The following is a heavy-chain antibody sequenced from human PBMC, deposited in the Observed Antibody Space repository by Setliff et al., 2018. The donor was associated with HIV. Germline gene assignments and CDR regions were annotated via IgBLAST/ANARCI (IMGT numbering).Heavy chain of an antibody. CDR3: ARADIVVVPAAISSIFYHYYYMDV. D-gene: IGHD2-2*01. CDR1: GGSISSYY. V-gene: IGHV4-59*01. J-gene: IGHJ6*03. Sequence: PSETLSLTCTVSGGSISSYYWSWIRQPPGKGLEWIGYIYYSGSTNYNPSLKSRVTISVDTSKNKFSLKLSSVTAADTAVYYCARADIVVVPAAISSIFYHYYYMDVWGKGTPVTVSS. CDR2: IYYSGST.